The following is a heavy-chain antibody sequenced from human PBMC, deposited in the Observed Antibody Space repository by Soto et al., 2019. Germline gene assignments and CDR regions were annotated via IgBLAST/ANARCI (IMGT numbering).Heavy chain of an antibody. D-gene: IGHD3-3*01. CDR1: GGSISSYY. CDR3: ARGQGCWSGYYVSYYGMDV. CDR2: IYYSGST. J-gene: IGHJ6*02. Sequence: SETLSLTCTVSGGSISSYYWSWIRQPPGKGLEWIGYIYYSGSTNYNPSLKSRVTISVDKSKNQFSLKLSSVSAADTAVYYCARGQGCWSGYYVSYYGMDVWGQGTTVTVSS. V-gene: IGHV4-59*12.